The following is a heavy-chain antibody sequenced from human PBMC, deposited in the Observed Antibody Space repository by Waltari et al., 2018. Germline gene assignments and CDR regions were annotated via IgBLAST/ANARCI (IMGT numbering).Heavy chain of an antibody. Sequence: QVQLQESGPGLVKPSGTLSLTCAVSGGSISSSNWWSWVRQPPGKGREWIGEIYHSGRTNSRPSLKSRVTLSVDKSKNQFSLKLSSVTAADTAVYYCAGASPKYIGFAFDIWGQGTMVTVSS. CDR1: GGSISSSNW. CDR3: AGASPKYIGFAFDI. V-gene: IGHV4-4*02. CDR2: IYHSGRT. D-gene: IGHD6-6*01. J-gene: IGHJ3*02.